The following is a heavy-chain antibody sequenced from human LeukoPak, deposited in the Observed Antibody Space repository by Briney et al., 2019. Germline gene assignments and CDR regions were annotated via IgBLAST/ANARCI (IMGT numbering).Heavy chain of an antibody. V-gene: IGHV1-8*01. J-gene: IGHJ4*02. Sequence: ASVKVSCKASGYTFTTYDINWVRQATGQGLEWMGWMNPNSGNTGYAQKFQGRDTMTRDTSISTAYMELSSLTSDDTAVYYCARPGSSSFDYWGQGTLVTVSS. D-gene: IGHD6-6*01. CDR2: MNPNSGNT. CDR1: GYTFTTYD. CDR3: ARPGSSSFDY.